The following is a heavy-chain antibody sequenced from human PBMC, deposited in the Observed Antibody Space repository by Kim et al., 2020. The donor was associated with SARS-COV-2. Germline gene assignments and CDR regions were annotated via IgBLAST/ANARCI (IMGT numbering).Heavy chain of an antibody. CDR1: GFTFSRYW. D-gene: IGHD1-26*01. CDR2: IKQDGSEK. V-gene: IGHV3-7*01. CDR3: AGHFASTSQRESFDY. J-gene: IGHJ4*02. Sequence: GGSLRLSCAASGFTFSRYWMSWVRQAPGKGLEWVANIKQDGSEKDYVDSVKGRFTISRDNAGKSLFVQMNSLRAEDAAVYYCAGHFASTSQRESFDYRGQGTLVTVSS.